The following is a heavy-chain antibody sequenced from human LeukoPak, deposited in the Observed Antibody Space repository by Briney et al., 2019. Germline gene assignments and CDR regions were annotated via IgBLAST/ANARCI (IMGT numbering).Heavy chain of an antibody. Sequence: GASVKVSCTASEYTFPGYYMHWVRQAPGHGPEWMGWIHPHSGVTNYAKKFQGRVALTRDASISTGYMKLSRLGCDETAVYYCAGGDYYGISGYWDVWGKGTTVTVPS. CDR1: EYTFPGYY. D-gene: IGHD3-22*01. CDR3: AGGDYYGISGYWDV. CDR2: IHPHSGVT. V-gene: IGHV1-2*02. J-gene: IGHJ6*03.